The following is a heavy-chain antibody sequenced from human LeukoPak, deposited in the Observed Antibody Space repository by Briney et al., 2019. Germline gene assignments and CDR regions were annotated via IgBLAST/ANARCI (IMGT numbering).Heavy chain of an antibody. CDR2: SRNKANSYST. CDR1: GFAFSDHY. D-gene: IGHD3-22*01. CDR3: ARVGSGYYLPSDS. Sequence: GGSLRLSCAASGFAFSDHYMDWVRQAPGKGLEWVGRSRNKANSYSTEYAASVKGRFTISRDDSKNSLYLQMNSLKTEDTAVYYCARVGSGYYLPSDSWGQGTLVTVSS. V-gene: IGHV3-72*01. J-gene: IGHJ4*02.